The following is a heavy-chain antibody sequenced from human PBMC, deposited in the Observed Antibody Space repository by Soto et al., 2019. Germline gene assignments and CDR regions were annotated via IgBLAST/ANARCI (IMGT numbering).Heavy chain of an antibody. Sequence: GGSLRLSGSASGFTFGSYAVHWVRQAPGKGLEYVSSISTNGGSTHYADSVKGRFTISRDNSKNTQYLQMSSLRADDTAVYYCVKGEYYYDSSGYYPFDYWGQGTLVTVSS. CDR2: ISTNGGST. CDR3: VKGEYYYDSSGYYPFDY. J-gene: IGHJ4*02. D-gene: IGHD3-22*01. V-gene: IGHV3-64D*06. CDR1: GFTFGSYA.